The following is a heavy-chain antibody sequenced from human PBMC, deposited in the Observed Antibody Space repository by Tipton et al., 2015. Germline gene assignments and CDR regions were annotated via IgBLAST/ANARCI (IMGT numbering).Heavy chain of an antibody. CDR3: TRWRSSSWYPHYFDY. Sequence: SLRLSCAASGFTFSGSAMHWVRQASGKGLEWVGRIRSKANSYATAYAASVKGRFTISRDDSKNTAYLQMNSLKTEDTAVYYCTRWRSSSWYPHYFDYWGQGTLVTVSS. CDR1: GFTFSGSA. V-gene: IGHV3-73*01. D-gene: IGHD6-13*01. J-gene: IGHJ4*02. CDR2: IRSKANSYAT.